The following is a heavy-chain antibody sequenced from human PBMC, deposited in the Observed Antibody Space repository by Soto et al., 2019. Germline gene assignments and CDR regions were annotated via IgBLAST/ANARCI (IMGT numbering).Heavy chain of an antibody. V-gene: IGHV4-39*01. Sequence: PSETLSLTCTVSGGSISSSSDYWGWIRQPPGKGLEWIGSIYYSGSTYYNPSLKSRVTISVDTSKNQFSLKLSSVTAADTAVYYCARHLFLGLRPRGYFNYWGQGPLVTVSS. CDR2: IYYSGST. D-gene: IGHD4-17*01. CDR3: ARHLFLGLRPRGYFNY. CDR1: GGSISSSSDY. J-gene: IGHJ4*02.